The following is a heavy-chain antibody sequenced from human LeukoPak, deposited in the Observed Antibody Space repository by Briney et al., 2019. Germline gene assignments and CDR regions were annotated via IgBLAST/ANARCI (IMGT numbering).Heavy chain of an antibody. CDR3: ARDHCSGGSCQDSGYYYYYMDV. D-gene: IGHD2-15*01. J-gene: IGHJ6*03. CDR2: ISSSSSYI. V-gene: IGHV3-21*01. Sequence: GGSLRLSCAASGFTFSSYSMNWVRQAPGKGLEWVSSISSSSSYIYYADSVKGRFTISRDNAKNSLYLQMNSLRAEDTAVYYCARDHCSGGSCQDSGYYYYYMDVWGKGTTVTVSS. CDR1: GFTFSSYS.